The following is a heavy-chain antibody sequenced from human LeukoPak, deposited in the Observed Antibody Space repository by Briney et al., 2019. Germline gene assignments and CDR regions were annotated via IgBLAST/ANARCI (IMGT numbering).Heavy chain of an antibody. V-gene: IGHV1-8*01. CDR2: MNPNSDNT. CDR3: ARDPDVAVAGPTFDY. D-gene: IGHD6-19*01. CDR1: GYTFTSYD. Sequence: ASVKVSCKASGYTFTSYDINWVRQATGQGLEWMGWMNPNSDNTGYAQKFQGRVTMTRNTSISTAYMELSSLRSEDTAVYYCARDPDVAVAGPTFDYWGQGILVTVSS. J-gene: IGHJ4*02.